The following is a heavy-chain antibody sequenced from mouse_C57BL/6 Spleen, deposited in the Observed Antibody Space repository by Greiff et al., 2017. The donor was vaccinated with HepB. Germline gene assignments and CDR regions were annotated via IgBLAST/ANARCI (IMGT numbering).Heavy chain of an antibody. CDR2: IYPGSGNT. CDR1: GYTFTDYY. D-gene: IGHD3-2*01. V-gene: IGHV1-76*01. CDR3: AREAGDSPYYFDY. J-gene: IGHJ2*01. Sequence: VKLMESGAELVRPGASVKLSCKASGYTFTDYYINWVKQRPGQGLEWIARIYPGSGNTYYNEKFKGKATLTAEKSSSTAYMQLSSLTSEDSAVYFCAREAGDSPYYFDYWGQGTTLTVSS.